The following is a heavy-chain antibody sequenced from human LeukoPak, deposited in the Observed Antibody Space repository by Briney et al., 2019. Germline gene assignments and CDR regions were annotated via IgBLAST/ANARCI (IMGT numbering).Heavy chain of an antibody. CDR1: GHSFTSYA. J-gene: IGHJ4*02. V-gene: IGHV1-8*01. CDR2: MNPDSANT. CDR3: VSSTMGVRRTSAY. Sequence: ASVKVSCKASGHSFTSYAMHWVRQATGQGLEWMGWMNPDSANTGYAQKFQGRVTMTRDTSISTAYMELSSLRSDDTAVYYCVSSTMGVRRTSAYWGQGTLVTVSS. D-gene: IGHD3-10*01.